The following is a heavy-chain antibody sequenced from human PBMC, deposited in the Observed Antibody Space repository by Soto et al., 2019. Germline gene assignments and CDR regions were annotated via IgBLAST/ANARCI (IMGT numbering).Heavy chain of an antibody. D-gene: IGHD6-19*01. Sequence: QVQLVQSGAEVKKPGASVKVSCKASGYTFTSYDMNWVRQATGQGLEWMGWMNPNSGNTGYAQKFQGRVTMTRNTSISTAYMELSSLRSEDTAVYYCARFKNVGGWLYYDYGMDVWGQGTTVTVSS. CDR2: MNPNSGNT. V-gene: IGHV1-8*01. CDR3: ARFKNVGGWLYYDYGMDV. CDR1: GYTFTSYD. J-gene: IGHJ6*02.